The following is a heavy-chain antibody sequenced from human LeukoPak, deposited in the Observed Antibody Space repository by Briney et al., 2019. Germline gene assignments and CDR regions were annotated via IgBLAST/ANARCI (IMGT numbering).Heavy chain of an antibody. CDR1: GFSFSSYE. CDR2: INSNGRNI. CDR3: LCLWFGKGVY. D-gene: IGHD3-10*01. J-gene: IGHJ4*02. Sequence: GGSLRLSCAAAGFSFSSYEMNWVRQAPGKGLEWISYINSNGRNIDYADSVRGRFTISRDDAKNSLFLQMNSLRAEDTAVYYCLCLWFGKGVYWGRGTLVTVSS. V-gene: IGHV3-48*03.